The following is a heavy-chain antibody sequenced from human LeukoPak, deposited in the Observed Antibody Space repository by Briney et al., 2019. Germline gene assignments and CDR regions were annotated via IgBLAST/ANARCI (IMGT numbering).Heavy chain of an antibody. D-gene: IGHD5-24*01. CDR1: GFTFSNYA. CDR3: VQSGSPEMATNAFDY. V-gene: IGHV3-64D*06. Sequence: GGSLRLSCSASGFTFSNYAMHWVRQAPGKGLEYVSAISSNGGSTYYADSVKGRFTISRDNSKNTLYLQMSSLRAEDTAVCYCVQSGSPEMATNAFDYWGQGTLVTVSS. J-gene: IGHJ4*02. CDR2: ISSNGGST.